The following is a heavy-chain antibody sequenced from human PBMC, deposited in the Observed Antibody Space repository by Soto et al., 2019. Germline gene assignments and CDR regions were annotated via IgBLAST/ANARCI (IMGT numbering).Heavy chain of an antibody. CDR2: ISSSGSTI. Sequence: GGSLRLSCAASGFTFSDYYMSWIRQAPGKGLEWVSYISSSGSTIYYADSVKGRFTISRDNAKNSLYLQMNSLRAEDTAVYYCARIAPPDYYDFWSGPTIVDYWGQGTLVTVSS. V-gene: IGHV3-11*01. J-gene: IGHJ4*02. CDR3: ARIAPPDYYDFWSGPTIVDY. CDR1: GFTFSDYY. D-gene: IGHD3-3*01.